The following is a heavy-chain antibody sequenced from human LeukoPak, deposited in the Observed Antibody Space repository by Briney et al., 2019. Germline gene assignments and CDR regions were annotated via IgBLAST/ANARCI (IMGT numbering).Heavy chain of an antibody. J-gene: IGHJ4*02. Sequence: GRSLRLSCAASGSTFSSHAMHWVRQAPGKGLEWVAVLTSDGSNKYYADSVKGRFTISRDNSKNTLYLQMNSLRVEDTAVYYCTILITMTGGLDYWGQGTLVTVSS. CDR2: LTSDGSNK. CDR3: TILITMTGGLDY. D-gene: IGHD3-16*01. CDR1: GSTFSSHA. V-gene: IGHV3-30*03.